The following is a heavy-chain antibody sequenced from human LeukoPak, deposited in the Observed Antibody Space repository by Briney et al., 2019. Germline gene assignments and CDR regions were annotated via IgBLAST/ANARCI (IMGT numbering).Heavy chain of an antibody. CDR1: GGSISSSNW. J-gene: IGHJ3*02. Sequence: PSGTLSLTCAVSGGSISSSNWWSWVRQPPGKGLEWIGEIYHSGSTNYNPSLKSRVTISVDKSKNQFSLKLSSVTAADTAVYYCARHNPDDAGQWPGDAFDIWGQGTMVTVSS. CDR2: IYHSGST. D-gene: IGHD6-19*01. CDR3: ARHNPDDAGQWPGDAFDI. V-gene: IGHV4-4*02.